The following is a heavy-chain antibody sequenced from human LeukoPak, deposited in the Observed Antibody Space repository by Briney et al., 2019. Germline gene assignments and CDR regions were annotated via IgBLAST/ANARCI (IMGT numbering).Heavy chain of an antibody. D-gene: IGHD1-7*01. V-gene: IGHV3-21*01. CDR3: ARGGTTWPIATDAIDI. J-gene: IGHJ3*02. Sequence: PGGSLRLSCAASGFTFSSYSMNWVRQAPGKGLEWVSSISSSSSYIYYADSVKGRFTISRDNAKNSLYLQMNSLRAEDTAVYYCARGGTTWPIATDAIDIWGQGTMVTVSS. CDR1: GFTFSSYS. CDR2: ISSSSSYI.